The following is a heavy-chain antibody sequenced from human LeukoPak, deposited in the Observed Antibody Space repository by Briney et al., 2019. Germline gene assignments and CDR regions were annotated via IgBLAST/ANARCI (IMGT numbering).Heavy chain of an antibody. CDR2: ISSSSSTI. J-gene: IGHJ6*03. CDR1: GFTFSSYS. D-gene: IGHD2-2*01. V-gene: IGHV3-48*01. Sequence: GGSLRLSCAASGFTFSSYSMNWVRQAPGKGLEWVSYISSSSSTIYYADSVKGRFTISRDNAKNSLYLQMNSLRAEDTAVYYCARGYCSSISCRIYYYYMDVWGKGTTVTVSS. CDR3: ARGYCSSISCRIYYYYMDV.